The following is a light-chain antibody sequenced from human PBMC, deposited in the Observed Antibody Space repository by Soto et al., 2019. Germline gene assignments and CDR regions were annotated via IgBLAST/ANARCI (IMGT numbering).Light chain of an antibody. V-gene: IGKV3-20*01. Sequence: EIVLTQSPGTLSLSPGERATLSCRASQSVSRNFLAWYQQKPGQAPRLLIYGASSRATGIPDRFSGSGSGTDFTLAISRLEPEDFAVYYCQHYGSSPPWTFGQGTKVEIK. CDR2: GAS. J-gene: IGKJ1*01. CDR3: QHYGSSPPWT. CDR1: QSVSRNF.